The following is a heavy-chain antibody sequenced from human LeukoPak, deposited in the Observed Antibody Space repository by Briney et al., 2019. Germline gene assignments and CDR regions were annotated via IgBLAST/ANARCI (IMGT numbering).Heavy chain of an antibody. CDR1: GDSVSSNSAA. CDR3: TRDSGLGNDAFDV. J-gene: IGHJ3*01. Sequence: SQTLSLTCAISGDSVSSNSAAWNWIRQSPSRGLEWLGRTYYRSKWFYDYAVSVKSRITINPDTSKNQFSLLLNSVTPEDTAVYYCTRDSGLGNDAFDVWGQGTMVTVSS. CDR2: TYYRSKWFY. V-gene: IGHV6-1*01. D-gene: IGHD3-10*01.